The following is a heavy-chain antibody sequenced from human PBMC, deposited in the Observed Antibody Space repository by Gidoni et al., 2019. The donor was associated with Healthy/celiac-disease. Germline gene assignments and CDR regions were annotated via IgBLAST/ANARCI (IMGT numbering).Heavy chain of an antibody. CDR2: ISWNSGSI. CDR1: GFPFDDYA. CDR3: AKDHTLSSSWNSDAFDI. J-gene: IGHJ3*02. Sequence: EVQLVESGGGLVQPGRSLRLSCAASGFPFDDYAMHWVRQAPGKGLEWVSGISWNSGSIGYADSVKGRFTISRDNAKNSLYLQMNSLRAEDTALYYCAKDHTLSSSWNSDAFDIWGQGTMVTVSS. V-gene: IGHV3-9*01. D-gene: IGHD6-13*01.